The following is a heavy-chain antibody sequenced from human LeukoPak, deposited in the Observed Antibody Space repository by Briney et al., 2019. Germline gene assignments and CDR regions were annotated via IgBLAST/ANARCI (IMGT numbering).Heavy chain of an antibody. V-gene: IGHV4-59*08. CDR3: ARYGGYYFDY. Sequence: PSETLSLTCTVSGGSISTYYWTWIRHPPGKGLEWIGYIHNSVTNSKPSLKSRVTISADTSKNQSSLKLSSVTAADTAVYYCARYGGYYFDYWGQGTLVTVSS. J-gene: IGHJ4*02. D-gene: IGHD3-16*01. CDR1: GGSISTYY. CDR2: IHNSVT.